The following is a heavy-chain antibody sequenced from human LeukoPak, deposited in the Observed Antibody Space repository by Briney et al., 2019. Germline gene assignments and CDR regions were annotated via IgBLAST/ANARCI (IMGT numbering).Heavy chain of an antibody. CDR2: IYYSGRT. CDR1: GGSISSSTYY. Sequence: SETLSLTCTVSGGSISSSTYYWGWIRQPPGKGLEWLGNIYYSGRTCYNPSLKNRLTISVDTSRNQFSLNLRSVTAADTAVYYCARLKSSYGDYYFDYWGQGTLVTVSS. V-gene: IGHV4-39*01. J-gene: IGHJ4*02. CDR3: ARLKSSYGDYYFDY. D-gene: IGHD4-17*01.